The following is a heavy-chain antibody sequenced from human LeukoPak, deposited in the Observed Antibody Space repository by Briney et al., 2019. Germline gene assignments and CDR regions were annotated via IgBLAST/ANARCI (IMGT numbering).Heavy chain of an antibody. D-gene: IGHD3-10*01. CDR1: GGSFSGYY. CDR2: INHSGST. CDR3: ARGGVSYYYGSGSYLSY. J-gene: IGHJ4*02. Sequence: SETLSLTCAVYGGSFSGYYWSWIRQPPGKGLEWIGEINHSGSTNYNPSLKSRVTISVDTSKNQSSLKLSSVTAADTAVYYCARGGVSYYYGSGSYLSYWGQGTLVTVSS. V-gene: IGHV4-34*01.